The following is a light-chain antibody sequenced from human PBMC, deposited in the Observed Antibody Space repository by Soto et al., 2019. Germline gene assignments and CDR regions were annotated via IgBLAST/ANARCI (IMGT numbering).Light chain of an antibody. J-gene: IGKJ4*02. CDR2: DAS. Sequence: IVVTQSPATLSFSPGDRVTLSCRASQSVGNYLNWYQQKTGQAPRLLIYDASRRPTGIPPRFSGGVSGTEFTLTISGLEPEDFAVYYCQQRYNLPLTFGGGTRVEI. CDR1: QSVGNY. V-gene: IGKV3-11*01. CDR3: QQRYNLPLT.